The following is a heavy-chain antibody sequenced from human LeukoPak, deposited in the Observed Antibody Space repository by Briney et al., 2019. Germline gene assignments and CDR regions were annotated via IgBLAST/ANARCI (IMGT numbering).Heavy chain of an antibody. CDR3: ARRFLGDAFDI. V-gene: IGHV3-13*05. CDR1: GFTFSRYD. Sequence: PGGSLRLSCAASGFTFSRYDMHWVRQATGKGLEWVSAIGTVGDPYYPGSVKGRFTISRENAKNSLYLQMNSLRAGDTAVYYCARRFLGDAFDIWGQGTMVTVSS. CDR2: IGTVGDP. J-gene: IGHJ3*02. D-gene: IGHD3-16*01.